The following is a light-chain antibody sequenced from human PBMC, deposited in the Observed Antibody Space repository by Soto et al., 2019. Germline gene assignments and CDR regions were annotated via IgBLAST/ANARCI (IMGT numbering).Light chain of an antibody. Sequence: ILLTQSPSTLSASVGDSVTITCRASQSLXRWLAWYQEKPGKAPKTLIAXVSILQSGVPSMFSGSGSGTEFTITISSLQPDYSETYCCQQCNSISSFGPGTKVDIK. CDR2: XVS. J-gene: IGKJ3*01. CDR1: QSLXRW. CDR3: QQCNSISS. V-gene: IGKV1-5*01.